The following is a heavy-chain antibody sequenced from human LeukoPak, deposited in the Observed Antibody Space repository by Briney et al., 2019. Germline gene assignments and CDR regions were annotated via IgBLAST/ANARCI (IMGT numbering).Heavy chain of an antibody. D-gene: IGHD3-22*01. CDR2: IYYSGST. J-gene: IGHJ4*02. CDR1: GGSISSSSYY. V-gene: IGHV4-39*01. CDR3: ARLHVTYYYDSSGASFDY. Sequence: SETLSLTCTVSGGSISSSSYYWGWIRQPPGKGLEWIGSIYYSGSTYYNPSLKSRVTISVDTSKNQFSLKLSSVTAADTAVYYCARLHVTYYYDSSGASFDYWGQGTLVTVSS.